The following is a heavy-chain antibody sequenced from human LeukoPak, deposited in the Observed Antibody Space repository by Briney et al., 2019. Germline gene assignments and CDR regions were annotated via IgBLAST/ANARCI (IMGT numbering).Heavy chain of an antibody. D-gene: IGHD3-22*01. CDR1: GYTFTGYY. CDR3: ARGGQYVLHYDSSGYPPRGH. Sequence: ASVKVSGKASGYTFTGYYMHWVRQAPGQGLEWMGWINPNSGGTNYAQKFQGRVTMTRDTSISTAYMELSRLRSDDTAVYYCARGGQYVLHYDSSGYPPRGHWGQGTLVPVSS. J-gene: IGHJ4*02. V-gene: IGHV1-2*02. CDR2: INPNSGGT.